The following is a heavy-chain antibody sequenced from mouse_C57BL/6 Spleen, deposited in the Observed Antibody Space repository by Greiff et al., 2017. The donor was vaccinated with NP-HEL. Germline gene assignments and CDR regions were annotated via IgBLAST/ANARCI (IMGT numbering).Heavy chain of an antibody. J-gene: IGHJ2*01. D-gene: IGHD3-2*02. Sequence: VQLQQPGAELVRPGSSVKLSCKASGYTFTSYWMHWVKQRPIQGLAWIGNIDPSDSETHYHQKFKDKATLTVDKSSSTAYMQLSSLTSEDSAVYDGARRANSSGYDFDYWGQGTTLTVSS. CDR3: ARRANSSGYDFDY. CDR1: GYTFTSYW. V-gene: IGHV1-52*01. CDR2: IDPSDSET.